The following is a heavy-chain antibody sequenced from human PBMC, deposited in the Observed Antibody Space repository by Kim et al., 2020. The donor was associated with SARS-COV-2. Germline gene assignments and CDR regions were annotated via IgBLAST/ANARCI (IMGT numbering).Heavy chain of an antibody. Sequence: RGCTNYHPSAKRRVTISIDTAKNQFSLKLSAVTAADTAVYCCARGFDPWGQGTLVTVSS. J-gene: IGHJ5*02. V-gene: IGHV4-59*09. CDR3: ARGFDP. CDR2: RGCT.